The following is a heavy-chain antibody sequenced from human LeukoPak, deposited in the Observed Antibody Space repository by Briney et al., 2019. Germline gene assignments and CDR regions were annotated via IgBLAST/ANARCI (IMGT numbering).Heavy chain of an antibody. CDR3: ASRMTAATSWAFDI. V-gene: IGHV1-2*02. CDR2: INPNSGGT. D-gene: IGHD4-17*01. Sequence: ASVKVSCKASGYTFTGYYMHWVRQAPRQGLEWMGWINPNSGGTSYAQNFQDRVTMTRDTSISTAYMELNRLRSDDTAVYYCASRMTAATSWAFDIWGQGTMVTVSS. J-gene: IGHJ3*02. CDR1: GYTFTGYY.